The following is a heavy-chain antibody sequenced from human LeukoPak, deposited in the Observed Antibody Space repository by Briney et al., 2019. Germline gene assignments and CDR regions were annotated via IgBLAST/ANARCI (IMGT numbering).Heavy chain of an antibody. V-gene: IGHV3-30-3*01. J-gene: IGHJ4*02. D-gene: IGHD6-13*01. CDR3: ARAGSTSAWYYFEY. Sequence: RVRSLKLSCAASGFTFSSYAMHWVRQAPGKGLEWVALISYDGSNKYYADSVKGRFTISRDNSKNTLYLQMNSLRTEDTAVFYCARAGSTSAWYYFEYWGEGTLVTVSS. CDR1: GFTFSSYA. CDR2: ISYDGSNK.